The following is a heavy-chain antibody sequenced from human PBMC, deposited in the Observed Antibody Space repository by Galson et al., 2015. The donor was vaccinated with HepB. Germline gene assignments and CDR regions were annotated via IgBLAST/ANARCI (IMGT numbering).Heavy chain of an antibody. CDR1: GYTFTSYP. Sequence: SVKVSCKASGYTFTSYPLNWVRQAPGQGLEWMGRINTNTGTPTFAQGFTGRFVFSLDTSVSTAYLQISSLKSEDTAVYYCARDPGGFAFSSGRGFDYWGQGTLVTVSS. CDR2: INTNTGTP. J-gene: IGHJ4*02. D-gene: IGHD6-19*01. CDR3: ARDPGGFAFSSGRGFDY. V-gene: IGHV7-4-1*02.